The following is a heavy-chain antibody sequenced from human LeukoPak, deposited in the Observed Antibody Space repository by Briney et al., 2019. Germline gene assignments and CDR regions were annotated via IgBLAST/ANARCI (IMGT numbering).Heavy chain of an antibody. V-gene: IGHV3-30*18. CDR2: ISYDGSNQ. CDR1: GFSLSNYG. Sequence: GGSLRLSCAASGFSLSNYGMHWVRQAPGKGLEWASVISYDGSNQYYGDSVKGRFTISRDNSKNTLYLQMNFLRAEDTAVYHCAKEGYDGSGSYLGYWGQGTLVTVSS. CDR3: AKEGYDGSGSYLGY. J-gene: IGHJ4*02. D-gene: IGHD3-10*01.